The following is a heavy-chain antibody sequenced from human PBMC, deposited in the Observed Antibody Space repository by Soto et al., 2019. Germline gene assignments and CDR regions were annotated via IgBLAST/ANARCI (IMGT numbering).Heavy chain of an antibody. Sequence: SETLSLTCTVSSGSISTYYWSWIRRPPGKGLEWIECVDNSGNTDYNPSLKSRVTISVDTSKNQFSLKMNSMTAADTAVYYCARGRISAAANWFDPWGQGTLVTVSS. J-gene: IGHJ5*02. CDR2: VDNSGNT. D-gene: IGHD6-25*01. CDR3: ARGRISAAANWFDP. CDR1: SGSISTYY. V-gene: IGHV4-59*01.